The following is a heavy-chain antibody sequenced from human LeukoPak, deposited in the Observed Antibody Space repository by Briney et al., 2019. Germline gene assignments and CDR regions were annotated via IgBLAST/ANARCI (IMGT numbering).Heavy chain of an antibody. CDR2: IYYSGST. Sequence: PSETLSLTCTVSGGSISSSSYYWGWIRQPTGKGLEWIGSIYYSGSTYYNPSLKSRVTISVDTSKNQFSLKLSSVTAADTAVYYCARHATRFLEWLLFDYWGQGTLVTVSS. V-gene: IGHV4-39*01. CDR1: GGSISSSSYY. CDR3: ARHATRFLEWLLFDY. D-gene: IGHD3-3*01. J-gene: IGHJ4*02.